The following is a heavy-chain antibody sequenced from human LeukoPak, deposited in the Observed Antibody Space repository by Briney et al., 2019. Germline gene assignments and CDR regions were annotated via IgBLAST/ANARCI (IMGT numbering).Heavy chain of an antibody. CDR1: GYSFTSYR. D-gene: IGHD5-12*01. Sequence: GESLRISCKGSGYSFTSYRINWVRQMPDKGLEWMGRIDPSSSYTNYNPSFQGHVTISADKSISTAYLQWSSLKASDTAMYYCARQVSGQGYNFDYWGQRTLVTVSS. V-gene: IGHV5-10-1*01. CDR2: IDPSSSYT. J-gene: IGHJ4*01. CDR3: ARQVSGQGYNFDY.